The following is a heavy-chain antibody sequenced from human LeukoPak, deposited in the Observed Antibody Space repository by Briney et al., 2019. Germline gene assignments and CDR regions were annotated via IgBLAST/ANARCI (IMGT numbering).Heavy chain of an antibody. D-gene: IGHD1-26*01. CDR3: AYRNNFEY. CDR2: IKTGGSEK. Sequence: GGSLRLSCATSGFSLSGHWMNWVRQPPGQGLEWVANIKTGGSEKYYVDSVKGRFTISRDDAKRKVDLQMDNLRTEDTAVYYCAYRNNFEYWGQGTLVTVSS. V-gene: IGHV3-7*05. CDR1: GFSLSGHW. J-gene: IGHJ4*02.